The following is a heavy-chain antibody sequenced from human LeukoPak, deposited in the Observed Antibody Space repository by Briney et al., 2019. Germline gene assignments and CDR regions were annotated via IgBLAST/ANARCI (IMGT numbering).Heavy chain of an antibody. V-gene: IGHV1-69*13. D-gene: IGHD5-18*01. CDR3: ARDRGATTMVRIVDY. Sequence: SVKVSCKASGGTFSSYAISWVRQAPGQGLEWMGGIIPIFGTANYAQKFQGRVTITADESTSTAYMELSSLRSDDTAVYYCARDRGATTMVRIVDYWGQGTLVTVSS. J-gene: IGHJ4*02. CDR1: GGTFSSYA. CDR2: IIPIFGTA.